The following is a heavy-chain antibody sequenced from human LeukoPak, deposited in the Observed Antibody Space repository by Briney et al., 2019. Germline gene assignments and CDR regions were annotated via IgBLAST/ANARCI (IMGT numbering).Heavy chain of an antibody. J-gene: IGHJ6*04. Sequence: GGSLRLSCAASGFTFSSYGMHWVRQAPGKGLEWVAVISYDGSNKYYADSVKGRFTISRDNSKNTLYLQMNSLRAEDTAVYYCAKDSSTSCPDVWGKGTTVTVSS. CDR3: AKDSSTSCPDV. D-gene: IGHD2-2*01. CDR2: ISYDGSNK. CDR1: GFTFSSYG. V-gene: IGHV3-30*18.